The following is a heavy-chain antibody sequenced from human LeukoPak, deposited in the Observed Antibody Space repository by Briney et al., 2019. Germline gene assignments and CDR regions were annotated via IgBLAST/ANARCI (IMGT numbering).Heavy chain of an antibody. CDR2: IYYSGST. Sequence: SETLSLTCTVSGGSISSYYWSWIRQPPGKGLEWIGYIYYSGSTNYNPSLKSRVTISVDTSKNQFSLKLSSVTAADTAVYYCARRDVDTAMVVFDYWGQGTLVTVSS. CDR1: GGSISSYY. D-gene: IGHD5-18*01. CDR3: ARRDVDTAMVVFDY. V-gene: IGHV4-59*08. J-gene: IGHJ4*02.